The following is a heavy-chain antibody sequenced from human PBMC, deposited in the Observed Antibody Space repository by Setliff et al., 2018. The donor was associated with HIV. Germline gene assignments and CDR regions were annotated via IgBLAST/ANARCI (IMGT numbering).Heavy chain of an antibody. J-gene: IGHJ6*03. Sequence: GASVKVSCKASGYTFTRFGISWVRQAPGQGLEWMGWISGHNGHTDYAQKFQGRVTVTTDTSTETAYRELRSLRSDDTAVYYCARDMQQLVPGEHYYYMDVWDKGTTVTVSS. D-gene: IGHD6-13*01. V-gene: IGHV1-18*01. CDR2: ISGHNGHT. CDR1: GYTFTRFG. CDR3: ARDMQQLVPGEHYYYMDV.